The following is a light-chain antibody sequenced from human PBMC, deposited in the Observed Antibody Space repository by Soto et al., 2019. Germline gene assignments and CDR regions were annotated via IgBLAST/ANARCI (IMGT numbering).Light chain of an antibody. Sequence: QSALTQPASVSGSPGQSITISCTGTSSDIGDYNYVSWYQHHPGKAPKLMIYDVSNRPSRVSNRFSGSKSGTTAALTISGLQAEDEADYYCSSYTSSSTPLFFGTGTKLTVL. CDR1: SSDIGDYNY. J-gene: IGLJ1*01. CDR3: SSYTSSSTPLF. CDR2: DVS. V-gene: IGLV2-14*03.